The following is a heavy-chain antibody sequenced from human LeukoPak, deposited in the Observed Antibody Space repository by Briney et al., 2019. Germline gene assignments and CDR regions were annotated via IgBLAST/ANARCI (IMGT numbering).Heavy chain of an antibody. D-gene: IGHD2-21*02. Sequence: SVTVSCKASGGTFSSYAISWVRQAPGQGLEWMGRIIPIFGIANYAQKFQGRVTITADKSTSTAYMELSSLRSEDTAVYYCARDWGEVVTAIPGGWFDPRGQGTLVTVSS. CDR1: GGTFSSYA. V-gene: IGHV1-69*04. CDR3: ARDWGEVVTAIPGGWFDP. CDR2: IIPIFGIA. J-gene: IGHJ5*02.